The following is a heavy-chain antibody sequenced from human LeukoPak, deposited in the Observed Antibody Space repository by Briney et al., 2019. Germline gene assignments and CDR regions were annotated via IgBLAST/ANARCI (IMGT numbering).Heavy chain of an antibody. CDR1: GYTFTSYY. D-gene: IGHD3-10*01. CDR2: INPSGGST. Sequence: GASVKVSCKASGYTFTSYYMHWVRQAPGQGLEWMGIINPSGGSTSYAQKFQGRVTMTRDTSISTAYMELSRLRSDDTAVYYCASLWFGGDDMDVWGQGTTVTVSS. CDR3: ASLWFGGDDMDV. V-gene: IGHV1-46*01. J-gene: IGHJ6*02.